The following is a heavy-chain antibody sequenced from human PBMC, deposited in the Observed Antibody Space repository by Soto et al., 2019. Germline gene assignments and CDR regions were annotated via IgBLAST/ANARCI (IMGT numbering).Heavy chain of an antibody. CDR1: GGSISSGGYY. D-gene: IGHD6-25*01. CDR3: ARQAATSPYYYYGMDV. CDR2: IYYSGST. Sequence: SETLSLTCTVSGGSISSGGYYWSWIRQHPGKGLEWIGYIYYSGSTNYNPSLKSRVTISVDTSKNQFSLKLSSVTAADTAVYYCARQAATSPYYYYGMDVWGQGTTVTVSS. V-gene: IGHV4-31*03. J-gene: IGHJ6*02.